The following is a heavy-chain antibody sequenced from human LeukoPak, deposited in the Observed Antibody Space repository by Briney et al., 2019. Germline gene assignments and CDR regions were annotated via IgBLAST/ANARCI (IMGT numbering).Heavy chain of an antibody. J-gene: IGHJ4*02. Sequence: GTSVKVSCKASGFPFTTRSAVQWVRQARGQRLEWIGWIVVGSDNTNYAQKVQERVTITRDMSTSTAYMELSSLRSEDTAVYYCAAPYSSTWFDYWGQGTLVTVSS. CDR1: GFPFTTRSA. CDR3: AAPYSSTWFDY. CDR2: IVVGSDNT. D-gene: IGHD6-13*01. V-gene: IGHV1-58*01.